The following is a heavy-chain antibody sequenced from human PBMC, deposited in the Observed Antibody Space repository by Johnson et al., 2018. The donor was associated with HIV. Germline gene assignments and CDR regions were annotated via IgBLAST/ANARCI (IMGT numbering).Heavy chain of an antibody. CDR2: IGTAGDI. CDR1: GFIFSSYD. J-gene: IGHJ3*02. CDR3: ARDRSLWFRELWPRDAFDM. Sequence: VQLVESGGGLVQPGGSLRLSCAASGFIFSSYDMHWVRQATGKGLEWVSAIGTAGDIYYADSVKGRFTISSDNSKNTLYLQMNSLRVADTAVYYCARDRSLWFRELWPRDAFDMWGQGTKITVSS. V-gene: IGHV3-13*01. D-gene: IGHD3-10*01.